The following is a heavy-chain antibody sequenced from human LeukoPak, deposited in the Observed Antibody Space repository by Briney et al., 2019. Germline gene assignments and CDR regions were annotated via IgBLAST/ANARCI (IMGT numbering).Heavy chain of an antibody. Sequence: PGRSLRLSCAASGFTFDDYAMHWVRQAPGKGLEWVSGISWNSGSIGYADSVKGRFTISRDNAKNSLYLQMNSLRAEDTAVYYCARAFMFGPIDYWGQGTLVTVSS. D-gene: IGHD3-3*02. CDR2: ISWNSGSI. CDR3: ARAFMFGPIDY. V-gene: IGHV3-9*01. CDR1: GFTFDDYA. J-gene: IGHJ4*02.